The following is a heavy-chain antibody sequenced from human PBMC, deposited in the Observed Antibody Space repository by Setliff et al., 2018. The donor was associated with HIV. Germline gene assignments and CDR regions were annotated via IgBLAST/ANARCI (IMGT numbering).Heavy chain of an antibody. V-gene: IGHV3-48*03. CDR3: ARDSSSWYEFYFDC. CDR2: ISSSGGTI. Sequence: GGSLRLSCAASGFTFSSYWMNWVRQAPGKGLEWVSYISSSGGTIYYADSVKGRFTISRDNAKNSLYLQMNSLRAEDTAVYYCARDSSSWYEFYFDCWGQGTLVTVSS. J-gene: IGHJ4*02. CDR1: GFTFSSYW. D-gene: IGHD6-13*01.